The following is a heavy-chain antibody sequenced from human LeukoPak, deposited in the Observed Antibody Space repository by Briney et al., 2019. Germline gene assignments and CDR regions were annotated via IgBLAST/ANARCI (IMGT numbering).Heavy chain of an antibody. CDR3: ARTGEYSGSGPSWAFDI. CDR1: GGSITNYY. J-gene: IGHJ3*02. CDR2: IYSSGNT. V-gene: IGHV4-4*09. Sequence: PWETLSLTCSLSGGSITNYYWSWVRQPPGKGLEWIAWIYSSGNTNYNPSLTRRVTISLHTSNNPSSLTPPSVTASDTAVYFCARTGEYSGSGPSWAFDIWGQGTMVTVSS. D-gene: IGHD3-10*01.